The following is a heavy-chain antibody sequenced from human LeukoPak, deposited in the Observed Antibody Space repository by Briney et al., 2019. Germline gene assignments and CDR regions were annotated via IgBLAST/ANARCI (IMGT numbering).Heavy chain of an antibody. CDR2: ISGSGGST. CDR1: GFTFSSYA. CDR3: EKSPAGSSWPSIDY. V-gene: IGHV3-23*01. Sequence: GGSLRLSSAASGFTFSSYAMCWVPQAPGEGLECVSPISGSGGSTYYAVSVKGRFTVYRDNSKNTLYLQMDSLRAEDTAVYYCEKSPAGSSWPSIDYWGQGTLVTVSS. J-gene: IGHJ4*02. D-gene: IGHD6-13*01.